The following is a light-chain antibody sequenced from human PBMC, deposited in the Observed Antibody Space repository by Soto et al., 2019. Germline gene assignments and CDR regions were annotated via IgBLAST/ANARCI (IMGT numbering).Light chain of an antibody. CDR1: QSINNY. CDR2: SAS. J-gene: IGKJ4*01. CDR3: QQSITAPLT. Sequence: DIQMTQSPSSLSASVGDRVTITCRASQSINNYLNWYQQKPGKAPKLLIYSASSLQSGVPSRFSGSGSGTDFTLTFAGLQPEDSASYFCQQSITAPLTFGGGTKVDIK. V-gene: IGKV1-39*01.